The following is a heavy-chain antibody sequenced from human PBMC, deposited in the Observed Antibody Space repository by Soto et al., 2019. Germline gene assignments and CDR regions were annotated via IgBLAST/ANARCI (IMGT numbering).Heavy chain of an antibody. CDR2: ISAYNGNT. D-gene: IGHD2-21*01. Sequence: QVQLVQSGAEVKKPGASVKVSCKASGYTLPSYGISWVRQAPGQGLEWMGWISAYNGNTKYAQKLQVRLTMTTDTSTSTSYMELRRLRSDDTAVYYCERDLSIGIFDYWCQGTLVTVSS. CDR3: ERDLSIGIFDY. J-gene: IGHJ4*02. CDR1: GYTLPSYG. V-gene: IGHV1-18*01.